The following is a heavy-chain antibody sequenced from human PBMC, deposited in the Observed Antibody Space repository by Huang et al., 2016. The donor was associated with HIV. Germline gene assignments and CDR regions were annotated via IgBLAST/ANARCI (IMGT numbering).Heavy chain of an antibody. D-gene: IGHD6-13*01. V-gene: IGHV7-4-1*02. Sequence: QVQLVQSGSELKKPGASVKVSCKASGYTFTSYAMNGVRQAQGQGRGWMGWINPNTGNPTYAHGFTGRFVCSLDTSVSTAYLQISSLKAEDTAVYYCARGLYSSSWAPFDYWGQGTLVTVSS. J-gene: IGHJ4*02. CDR1: GYTFTSYA. CDR2: INPNTGNP. CDR3: ARGLYSSSWAPFDY.